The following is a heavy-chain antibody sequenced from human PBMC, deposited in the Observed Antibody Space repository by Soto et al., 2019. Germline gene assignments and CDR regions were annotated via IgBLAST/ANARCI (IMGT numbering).Heavy chain of an antibody. CDR3: ARDTVELGAFDI. D-gene: IGHD1-7*01. J-gene: IGHJ3*02. Sequence: XSVKVSCKASGSTFTSYGISWVRQAPGQGLEWMRWIXGYNGXKHYAKKLQGXXTMPTDTXXXTAPMELRRLRSDDTPLYYCARDTVELGAFDIWGQGTMVTVSS. V-gene: IGHV1-18*01. CDR1: GSTFTSYG. CDR2: IXGYNGXK.